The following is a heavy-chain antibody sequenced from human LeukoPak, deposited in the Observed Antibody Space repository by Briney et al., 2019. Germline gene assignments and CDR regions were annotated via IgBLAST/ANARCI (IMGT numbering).Heavy chain of an antibody. CDR1: GFTFSSYD. J-gene: IGHJ5*02. Sequence: GGSLRLSCAASGFTFSSYDMTWVRQTPGKGLEWVALISRSGGTTYYADSVKGRFTISRDNSKNTLYLQMNSLRAEDTAVYYCAKVFRLYDSSGYWPWGQGTLVTVSS. D-gene: IGHD3-22*01. CDR3: AKVFRLYDSSGYWP. CDR2: ISRSGGTT. V-gene: IGHV3-23*01.